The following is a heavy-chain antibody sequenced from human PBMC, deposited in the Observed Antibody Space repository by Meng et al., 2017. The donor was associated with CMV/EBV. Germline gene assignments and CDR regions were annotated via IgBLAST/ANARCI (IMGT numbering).Heavy chain of an antibody. Sequence: GESLKISCAASGFTFSDYYMSWIRQAPGKGLEWVSYISSSGSTIYYADSVKGRFTISRDNAKNPLYLQMNSLRAEDTAVYYCAREIVRSYYDFWSSYYSVPTGAFDIWGQGTMVTVSS. CDR1: GFTFSDYY. CDR2: ISSSGSTI. D-gene: IGHD3-3*01. V-gene: IGHV3-11*01. J-gene: IGHJ3*02. CDR3: AREIVRSYYDFWSSYYSVPTGAFDI.